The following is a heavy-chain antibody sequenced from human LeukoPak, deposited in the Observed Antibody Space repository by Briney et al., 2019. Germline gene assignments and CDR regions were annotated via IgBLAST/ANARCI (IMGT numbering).Heavy chain of an antibody. CDR3: AKDRASGNYFDY. Sequence: GGSPRLSCAASGFTFSSYAMSWVRQAPGKGLEWASTISGSGGSTYYAASVKGRFTISRDNSKNTLYLQLNSLRAEDTAIYYCAKDRASGNYFDYWGQGTLVTVSS. V-gene: IGHV3-23*01. D-gene: IGHD1-14*01. CDR1: GFTFSSYA. CDR2: ISGSGGST. J-gene: IGHJ4*02.